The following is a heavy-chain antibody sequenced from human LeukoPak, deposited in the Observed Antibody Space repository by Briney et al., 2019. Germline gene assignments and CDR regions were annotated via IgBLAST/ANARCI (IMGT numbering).Heavy chain of an antibody. CDR3: ARELLWFGGLSAGYGMDV. V-gene: IGHV3-48*04. CDR2: ISSSSSTI. CDR1: GFTFSSYS. Sequence: GGSLRLSCAASGFTFSSYSMNWVRQAPGKGLEWVSYISSSSSTIYYADSVKGRFTISRDNAKNSLYLQMNSLRAEDTAVYYCARELLWFGGLSAGYGMDVWGQGTTVTVSS. J-gene: IGHJ6*02. D-gene: IGHD3-10*01.